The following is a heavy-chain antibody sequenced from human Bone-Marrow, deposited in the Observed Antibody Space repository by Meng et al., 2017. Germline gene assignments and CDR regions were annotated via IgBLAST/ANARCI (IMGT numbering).Heavy chain of an antibody. CDR1: GYTFAAYW. CDR2: IDPNNDHT. Sequence: QGQLVQSGAEVKKPGASVKVSCKASGYTFAAYWIHWLRQAPGQGLEWMGRIDPNNDHTQYAQNFQGRVTMTSDTSISTVYMELNGLRSDDTAVYYCARDEDISAAGKLFGDYWGQGTLVTVSS. CDR3: ARDEDISAAGKLFGDY. V-gene: IGHV1-2*06. D-gene: IGHD6-13*01. J-gene: IGHJ4*02.